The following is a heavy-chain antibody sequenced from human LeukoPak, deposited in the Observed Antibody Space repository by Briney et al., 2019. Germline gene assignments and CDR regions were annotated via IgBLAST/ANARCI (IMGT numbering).Heavy chain of an antibody. CDR1: GGSFSGYC. D-gene: IGHD3-16*02. J-gene: IGHJ4*02. Sequence: SETLSLTCAVYGGSFSGYCWSWLRQPPGKGLEWIGEINHSGSTNYNPSLKSRVTISVDTSKNQFSLKLSSVTAADTAVYYCARLRHPYDYVWGSYRFNDYWGQGTLVTVSS. V-gene: IGHV4-34*01. CDR2: INHSGST. CDR3: ARLRHPYDYVWGSYRFNDY.